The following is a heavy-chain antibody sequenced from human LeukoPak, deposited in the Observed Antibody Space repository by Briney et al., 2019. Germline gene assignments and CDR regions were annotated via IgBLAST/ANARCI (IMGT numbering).Heavy chain of an antibody. CDR3: ARGGVVGI. CDR1: GFTFSTYS. J-gene: IGHJ3*02. D-gene: IGHD2-21*01. V-gene: IGHV3-48*04. CDR2: ISSSRTI. Sequence: GGSLRLSFAASGFTFSTYSMNWVRQTPGKGLEWVSYISSSRTIYYADSVKGRFTISRDNAKNSLYLQMNSLRAEDTAVYYCARGGVVGIWGQGTMVTVSS.